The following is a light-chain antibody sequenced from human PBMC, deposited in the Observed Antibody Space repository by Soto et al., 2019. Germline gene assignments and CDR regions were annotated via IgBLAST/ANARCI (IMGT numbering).Light chain of an antibody. Sequence: QSALTQPRSVSGSPGQSVTIPCTGTSSDVGAYNYVSWYQQHTGKAPKLMIYDVIKRPSGVPDRFSGSKSGNTASLTISGLQAEDEADYYCCSYAVNCYAIFGGGTKLTVL. CDR3: CSYAVNCYAI. CDR1: SSDVGAYNY. J-gene: IGLJ2*01. CDR2: DVI. V-gene: IGLV2-11*01.